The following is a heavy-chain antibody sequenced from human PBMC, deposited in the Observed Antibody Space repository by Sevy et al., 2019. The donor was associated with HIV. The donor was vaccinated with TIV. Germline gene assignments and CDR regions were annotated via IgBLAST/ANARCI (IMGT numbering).Heavy chain of an antibody. CDR2: ISAYNGNT. Sequence: ASVKVSCKASGYTFTSYGISWVRQAPGQGLEWMGWISAYNGNTNYAQKLQGRVTMTTDTSTSTAYMELRSLRSDDTAVYYCARDNGWIVVVPAAYYYYYYDMDVWGQGTTVTVSS. V-gene: IGHV1-18*01. CDR3: ARDNGWIVVVPAAYYYYYYDMDV. CDR1: GYTFTSYG. D-gene: IGHD2-2*01. J-gene: IGHJ6*02.